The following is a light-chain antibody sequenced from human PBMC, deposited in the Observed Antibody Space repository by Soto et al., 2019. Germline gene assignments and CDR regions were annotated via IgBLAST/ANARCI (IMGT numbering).Light chain of an antibody. CDR3: SAYTSSSTL. J-gene: IGLJ2*01. CDR2: DVS. Sequence: QSALTQPASVSGSPGQSITISCTGTSSDVGGYNYVSWYQQHPGKAPKLMIYDVSKRPSGVSNRFSGSKSGNTACLTISGLQAEDEADYYCSAYTSSSTLFGGGTKLTVL. CDR1: SSDVGGYNY. V-gene: IGLV2-14*01.